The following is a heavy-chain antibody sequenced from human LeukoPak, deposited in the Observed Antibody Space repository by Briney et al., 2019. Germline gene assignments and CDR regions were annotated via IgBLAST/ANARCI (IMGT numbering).Heavy chain of an antibody. CDR1: GGSFSGYY. J-gene: IGHJ4*02. CDR2: INHGGST. D-gene: IGHD3-16*02. Sequence: SETLSLTCAVYGGSFSGYYWSWIRQPPGKGLEWIGEINHGGSTNYNPSLKSRVTISVDTSKNQFSLKLSSVTAADTAVYYCARGGIPRVIAYWGQGTLVTVSS. V-gene: IGHV4-34*01. CDR3: ARGGIPRVIAY.